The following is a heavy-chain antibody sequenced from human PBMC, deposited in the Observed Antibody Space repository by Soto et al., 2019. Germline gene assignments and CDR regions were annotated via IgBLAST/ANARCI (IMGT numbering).Heavy chain of an antibody. CDR1: GYSFTSLD. J-gene: IGHJ4*02. CDR2: MQPSTGRT. CDR3: XXXXXXXXDY. V-gene: IGHV1-8*01. Sequence: QVQLVQSGAEVREPGASVKVSCKASGYSFTSLDINWVXXXXXQGLEWMGWMQPSTGRTGYAQKFQGRVTMTRDTSXNTAXMELXXXXXXDXXXXXXXXXXXXXXDYWGQGTLVTVSS.